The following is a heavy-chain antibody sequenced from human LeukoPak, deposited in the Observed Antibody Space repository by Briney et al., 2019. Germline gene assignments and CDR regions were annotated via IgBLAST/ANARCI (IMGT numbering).Heavy chain of an antibody. D-gene: IGHD3-22*01. CDR1: PFIFIIAC. CDR2: IKSKTDGGTT. J-gene: IGHJ4*02. Sequence: GGSLRLSFVSSPFIFIIACMRLSRQAPGKGLEWVGRIKSKTDGGTTDYAAPVKGRFTISRDDSKNTLYLQMNSLKTEDTAVYYWIPSLFPGYYDIRRYSPPSFWGQGTLVTVSS. CDR3: IPSLFPGYYDIRRYSPPSF. V-gene: IGHV3-15*01.